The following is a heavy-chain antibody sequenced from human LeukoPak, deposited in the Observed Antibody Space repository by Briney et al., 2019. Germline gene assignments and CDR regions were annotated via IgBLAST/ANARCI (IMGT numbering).Heavy chain of an antibody. CDR1: GFTFDDYA. V-gene: IGHV3-9*01. CDR3: AKDRGSGYQDYFDY. D-gene: IGHD5-12*01. Sequence: GGSLRLSCAASGFTFDDYAMHWVRQAPGKGLEWVSGISWNSGSIGYADSVKGRFTISRDNAKNSLYLQMNSLRAEDTAVYYCAKDRGSGYQDYFDYWGQGTLVTVSS. CDR2: ISWNSGSI. J-gene: IGHJ4*02.